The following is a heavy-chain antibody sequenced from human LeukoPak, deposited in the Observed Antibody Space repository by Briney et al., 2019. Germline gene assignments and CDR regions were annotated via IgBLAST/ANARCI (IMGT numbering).Heavy chain of an antibody. D-gene: IGHD5-18*01. CDR2: IYYSGST. Sequence: TQTLSLTCTVSGGSISSGGYYWSWIRQHPGKGLEWLGYIYYSGSTYYNPSLKSRVTISVDTSKNQLSLKLSSVTAADTAVYYCAREGGYSYGYIGYWGQGTLVTVSS. V-gene: IGHV4-31*03. CDR1: GGSISSGGYY. CDR3: AREGGYSYGYIGY. J-gene: IGHJ4*02.